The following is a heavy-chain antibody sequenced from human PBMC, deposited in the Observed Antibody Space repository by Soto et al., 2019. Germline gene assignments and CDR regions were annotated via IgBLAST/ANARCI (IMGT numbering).Heavy chain of an antibody. CDR3: AREVQVHTPAFVY. J-gene: IGHJ4*02. V-gene: IGHV1-69*19. CDR2: ISPMFGAA. Sequence: QVKLVQSGAEMKKPGSSVKVSCQSSGGTFNTYAMNWVRQAPGQGPEWMGDISPMFGAANYAPKFQGRVTTTADESTGTSYMQLTSLTSEATSLFFCAREVQVHTPAFVYWGQGTLVTVSS. D-gene: IGHD3-10*01. CDR1: GGTFNTYA.